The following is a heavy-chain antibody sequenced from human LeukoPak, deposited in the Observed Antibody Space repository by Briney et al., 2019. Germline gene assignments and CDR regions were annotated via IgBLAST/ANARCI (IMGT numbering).Heavy chain of an antibody. V-gene: IGHV3-21*01. Sequence: GGSLRLSCAASGFTFSSYSMNWVRQAPGKGLEWVSSISSSSSYIYYADSVKGRFTISRDNAKNSLYLQMNSLRAEDTAVYYCVRERSLWFGELRLLEYNWFDPWGQGTLVTVSS. D-gene: IGHD3-10*01. CDR2: ISSSSSYI. J-gene: IGHJ5*02. CDR3: VRERSLWFGELRLLEYNWFDP. CDR1: GFTFSSYS.